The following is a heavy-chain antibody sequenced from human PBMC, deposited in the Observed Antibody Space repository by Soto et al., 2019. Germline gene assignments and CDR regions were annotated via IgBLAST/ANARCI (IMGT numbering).Heavy chain of an antibody. Sequence: QAQLVQSGAEVKKPGASVKVSCKASGYSFISHGITWVRQAPGQGLEWMGWVSGDNGNTNYAQKLQGRVTMTTDKSTDTAFMELRSLISDDTAVYYCARLGNWDENWYFDLWGRGTLVIVSS. J-gene: IGHJ2*01. D-gene: IGHD1-1*01. CDR2: VSGDNGNT. V-gene: IGHV1-18*04. CDR1: GYSFISHG. CDR3: ARLGNWDENWYFDL.